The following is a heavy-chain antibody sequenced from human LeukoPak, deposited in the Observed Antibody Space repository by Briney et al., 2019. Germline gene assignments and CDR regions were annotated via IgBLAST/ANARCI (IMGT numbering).Heavy chain of an antibody. CDR1: GFTFSSYA. Sequence: GGSLRLSCAASGFTFSSYAMSWVRQAPGKGLEWVSAISGSGGSTYYADSVKGRFTISRDNSKNTLYLQMNSLKTEDTAVYYCTAAYYDILTGYSLWGQGTLVTVSS. V-gene: IGHV3-23*01. CDR2: ISGSGGST. D-gene: IGHD3-9*01. CDR3: TAAYYDILTGYSL. J-gene: IGHJ4*02.